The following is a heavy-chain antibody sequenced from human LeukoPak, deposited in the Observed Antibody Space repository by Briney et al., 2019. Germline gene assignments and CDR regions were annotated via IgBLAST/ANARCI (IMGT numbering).Heavy chain of an antibody. D-gene: IGHD3-22*01. CDR3: AKDSGDSSGYYLCLDY. CDR1: GFTFSSYG. CDR2: ISGSGGST. Sequence: GGSLRLSCAASGFTFSSYGMSWVRQAPGKGLEWVSTISGSGGSTYYADSVKGRFTISRDNSKNTLYLQMNSLRAEDTAVYYCAKDSGDSSGYYLCLDYWGQGTLVTVSS. J-gene: IGHJ4*02. V-gene: IGHV3-23*01.